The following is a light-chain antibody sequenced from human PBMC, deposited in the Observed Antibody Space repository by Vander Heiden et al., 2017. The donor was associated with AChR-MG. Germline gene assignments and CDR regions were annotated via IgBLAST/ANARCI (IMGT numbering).Light chain of an antibody. V-gene: IGLV2-14*03. Sequence: QSALTQPASVSGSPGQSITISCIGTSSDIGAYNYVSWYQQPPGKAPKLMLYHVTGRPSGASNRFSGSKSGNTASLTISGLQPEDEADYYCSSYTINFTYVFGTGTRVTVL. J-gene: IGLJ1*01. CDR2: HVT. CDR3: SSYTINFTYV. CDR1: SSDIGAYNY.